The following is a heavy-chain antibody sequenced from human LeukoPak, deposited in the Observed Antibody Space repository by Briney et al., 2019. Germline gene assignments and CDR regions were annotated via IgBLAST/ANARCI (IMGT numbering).Heavy chain of an antibody. CDR1: GFTFSSYS. CDR2: ISSSSSYI. J-gene: IGHJ4*02. CDR3: ARVRPYYGGAGFDY. D-gene: IGHD4-23*01. Sequence: KTGGSLRLSCAASGFTFSSYSMNWVRQAPGKGLEWVSSISSSSSYIYYADSVKGRFTISRDNAKNSLYLQMNSLRAEDTAVYYCARVRPYYGGAGFDYWGQGTLVTVSS. V-gene: IGHV3-21*01.